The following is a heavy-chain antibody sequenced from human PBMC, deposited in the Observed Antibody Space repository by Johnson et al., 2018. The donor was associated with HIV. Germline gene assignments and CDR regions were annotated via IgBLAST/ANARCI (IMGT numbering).Heavy chain of an antibody. D-gene: IGHD3-10*01. Sequence: VQLLESGGGLVQPGRSLRLSCAASGFTFDDYAMHWVRQAPGKGLEWVSGISWNSGSIGYADSVKGRFTISRDNAKNSLYLQMNSLRAEDTAVYYCAREGPMVRSGAFDIWGQGTKVTVSS. V-gene: IGHV3-9*01. CDR2: ISWNSGSI. CDR3: AREGPMVRSGAFDI. J-gene: IGHJ3*02. CDR1: GFTFDDYA.